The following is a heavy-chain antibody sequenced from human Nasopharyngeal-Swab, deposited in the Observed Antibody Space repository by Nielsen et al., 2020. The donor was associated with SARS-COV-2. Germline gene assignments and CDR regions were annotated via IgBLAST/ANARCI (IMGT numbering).Heavy chain of an antibody. J-gene: IGHJ4*02. Sequence: SVKVSCQASGYTFPSYYMHWVRQAPGQGLEWMGIINPSGGSTSYAQKFQGRVTMTRDTSTSTVYMELSSLRSEDTAVYYCARGPLADCGGDCSNPYYFDYWGQGTLVTVSS. CDR1: GYTFPSYY. CDR2: INPSGGST. CDR3: ARGPLADCGGDCSNPYYFDY. D-gene: IGHD2-21*02. V-gene: IGHV1-46*01.